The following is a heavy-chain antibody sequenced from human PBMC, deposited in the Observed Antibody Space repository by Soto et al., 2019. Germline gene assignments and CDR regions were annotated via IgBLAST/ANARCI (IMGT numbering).Heavy chain of an antibody. J-gene: IGHJ5*02. CDR2: INPHGGST. V-gene: IGHV1-46*01. CDR1: RDTFTSYY. CDR3: ARSSGGNFGIIMEGTNWFAP. D-gene: IGHD3-16*01. Sequence: ASVKVSCKAPRDTFTSYYINWVRQAPGQGLEWMGVINPHGGSTAYAQKFKGRVTLTRDTSASTVYMEVSSLTSEDTAMYYCARSSGGNFGIIMEGTNWFAPWGQGTLVTVSS.